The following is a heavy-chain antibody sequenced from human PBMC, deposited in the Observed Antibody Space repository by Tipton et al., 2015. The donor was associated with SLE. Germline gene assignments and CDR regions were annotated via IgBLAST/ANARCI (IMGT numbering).Heavy chain of an antibody. V-gene: IGHV4-59*12. CDR1: GGSISSYY. J-gene: IGHJ6*02. CDR2: MYDSGST. Sequence: TLSLTCTVSGGSISSYYWSWIRQPPGKGLEWIGHMYDSGSTNYNPSLKSRVTISVDTSKNQFSLKLSSVTAADTAVYYCQGVHGDPRGYYYGMDVWGQGTTVTVSS. CDR3: QGVHGDPRGYYYGMDV. D-gene: IGHD4-17*01.